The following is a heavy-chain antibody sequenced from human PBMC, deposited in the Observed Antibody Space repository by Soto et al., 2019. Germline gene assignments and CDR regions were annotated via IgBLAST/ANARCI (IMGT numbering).Heavy chain of an antibody. D-gene: IGHD5-18*01. CDR1: GFTFSSYA. CDR3: AKDRRWLQRHFDY. Sequence: EVQLLESGGGLVQPGGSLRLSCAASGFTFSSYAMSWVRQAPGKGLEWVSAISGSGGSTYYADSVKGRFTISRDNSKNTLYLQMISLRAEDTAVYYCAKDRRWLQRHFDYWAQGTLVTVSS. J-gene: IGHJ4*02. CDR2: ISGSGGST. V-gene: IGHV3-23*01.